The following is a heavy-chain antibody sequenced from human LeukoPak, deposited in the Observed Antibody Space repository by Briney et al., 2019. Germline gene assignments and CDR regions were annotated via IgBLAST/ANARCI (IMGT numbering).Heavy chain of an antibody. J-gene: IGHJ4*02. CDR2: ISGSGGST. V-gene: IGHV3-23*01. D-gene: IGHD5-18*01. Sequence: GGSLRLSCAASGFTFSSYAMSWVRQAPGKGLEWVSAISGSGGSTYYADSVKGRFTISRDNSKNTLYLQMNSLRAEDTAVYYCAKTRIPRYSYGYERVSFDYWGQGTLVTVSS. CDR3: AKTRIPRYSYGYERVSFDY. CDR1: GFTFSSYA.